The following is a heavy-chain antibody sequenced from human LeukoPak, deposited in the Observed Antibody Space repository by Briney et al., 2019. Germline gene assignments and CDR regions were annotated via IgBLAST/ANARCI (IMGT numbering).Heavy chain of an antibody. V-gene: IGHV1-24*01. CDR3: ATALSYSSGWYNVAFDI. D-gene: IGHD6-19*01. CDR1: GYTLTELS. Sequence: EASVKVSCKVSGYTLTELSMHWVRQAPGKGLEWMGGFDPEDGETIYGQKFQGRVTMTEDTSTDTAYMELSSLRSEDTAVYYCATALSYSSGWYNVAFDIWGQGTMVTVSS. CDR2: FDPEDGET. J-gene: IGHJ3*02.